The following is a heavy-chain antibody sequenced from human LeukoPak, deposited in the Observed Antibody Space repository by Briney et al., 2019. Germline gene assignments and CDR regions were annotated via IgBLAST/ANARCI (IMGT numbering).Heavy chain of an antibody. V-gene: IGHV3-21*01. J-gene: IGHJ6*03. Sequence: GGSLRLSCAASGFTFSSYNMNWVRQTPGQGLEWVSSITSGSSHIYYADSVKGRFTISRDNAKSSLYLQMNSLRAEDTAVYYCARDPYSGSYGADYYYYMDVWGKGTTVTISS. CDR1: GFTFSSYN. CDR3: ARDPYSGSYGADYYYYMDV. D-gene: IGHD1-26*01. CDR2: ITSGSSHI.